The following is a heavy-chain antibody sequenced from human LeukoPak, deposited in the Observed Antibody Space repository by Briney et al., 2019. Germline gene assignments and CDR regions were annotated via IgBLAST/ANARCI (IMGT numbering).Heavy chain of an antibody. V-gene: IGHV4-34*01. CDR2: INHSGST. Sequence: SETLSLTCAVYGGSFSGYYWSWIRQPPGKGLEWIGEINHSGSTNYNPSLKSRVTISVDTSKNQFSLKLSSVTAADTAVYYCARGLLTSYQVARGTYYMDVWGKGTTVTVSS. CDR1: GGSFSGYY. CDR3: ARGLLTSYQVARGTYYMDV. J-gene: IGHJ6*03. D-gene: IGHD3-10*01.